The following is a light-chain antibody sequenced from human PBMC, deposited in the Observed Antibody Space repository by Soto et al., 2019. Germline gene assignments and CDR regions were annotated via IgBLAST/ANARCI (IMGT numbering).Light chain of an antibody. CDR2: GPA. V-gene: IGKV3-15*01. Sequence: EIVLTQSPATLSAYPGERANLSCRASESVLDYLAWFQQRPGQSPRLLIYGPATRATGIPGRFRGSGSGTEFTLTITSLQSEDFAVYYCQQYNKWPLTFGQGTKVDIK. CDR1: ESVLDY. J-gene: IGKJ1*01. CDR3: QQYNKWPLT.